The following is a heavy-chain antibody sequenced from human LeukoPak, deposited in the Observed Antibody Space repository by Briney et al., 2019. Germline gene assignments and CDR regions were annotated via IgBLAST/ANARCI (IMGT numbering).Heavy chain of an antibody. Sequence: GGSLRLSCAASGFTFSTYAMHWVRQAPGKGLEWVSLISGDGGSTYFADSVKGRFTISRDNSKNSLYLQMNSLKTEDTALYYCAKGRIAARSPYFDYWGQGTLVTVSS. J-gene: IGHJ4*02. V-gene: IGHV3-43*02. CDR1: GFTFSTYA. CDR3: AKGRIAARSPYFDY. D-gene: IGHD6-6*01. CDR2: ISGDGGST.